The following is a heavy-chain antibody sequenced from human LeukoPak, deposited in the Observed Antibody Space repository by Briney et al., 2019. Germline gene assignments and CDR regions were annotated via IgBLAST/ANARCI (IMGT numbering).Heavy chain of an antibody. CDR1: GFTFSSYG. V-gene: IGHV3-30*18. Sequence: PGGSLRLSCAASGFTFSSYGMHWVRQAPGKGLEWVAAISYDGRNKEYVDSVKGRFTISRDNPKNTLYLQMNSLRAEDTAVYNCAKDRGYSHGFDYWGQGTLVTVSS. CDR2: ISYDGRNK. D-gene: IGHD5-18*01. J-gene: IGHJ4*02. CDR3: AKDRGYSHGFDY.